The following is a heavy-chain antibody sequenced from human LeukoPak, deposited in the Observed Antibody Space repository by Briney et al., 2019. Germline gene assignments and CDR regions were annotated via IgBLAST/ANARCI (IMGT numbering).Heavy chain of an antibody. CDR1: GGSISSSSYY. J-gene: IGHJ4*02. CDR3: ASRVVEAASFDWLLYEDC. D-gene: IGHD3-9*01. CDR2: ICYSGST. V-gene: IGHV4-39*07. Sequence: PSETLSLTCTVSGGSISSSSYYWGWIRQPPGKGLEWIGSICYSGSTYYNPSLKSRVTISVGTSKNQFSLKLSSVTAADTAVYYCASRVVEAASFDWLLYEDCWGQGTLVTVSS.